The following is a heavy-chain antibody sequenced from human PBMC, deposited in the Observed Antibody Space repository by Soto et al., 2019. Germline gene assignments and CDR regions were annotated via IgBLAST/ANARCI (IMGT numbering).Heavy chain of an antibody. V-gene: IGHV1-8*01. J-gene: IGHJ2*01. CDR2: MNPYSNNA. CDR3: ARGASYYYDKHGDYRNWYFDL. D-gene: IGHD3-22*01. Sequence: QAQLVQSGTEVKKPGASVKVSCQASGYTFTNYDIFWMRQATGEGLEWMGWMNPYSNNAGYAEKFQGIVTMTRDTSTSTAYMELSGLTSEDTAVYYCARGASYYYDKHGDYRNWYFDLWGRGTLLRVSS. CDR1: GYTFTNYD.